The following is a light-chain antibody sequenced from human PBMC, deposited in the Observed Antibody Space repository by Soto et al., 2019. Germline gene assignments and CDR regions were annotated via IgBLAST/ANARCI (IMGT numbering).Light chain of an antibody. CDR1: SGHSSYA. CDR3: QTWGTGIVV. Sequence: QLVLTQSPSASASLGASVKLTCTLSSGHSSYAIAWHQQQPEKGPRYLMKLSSDGSPSKGDGIPDRFSGSSSGAERYLTISSLQSEDEADYYCQTWGTGIVVFGGGTKLTVL. CDR2: LSSDGSP. J-gene: IGLJ2*01. V-gene: IGLV4-69*01.